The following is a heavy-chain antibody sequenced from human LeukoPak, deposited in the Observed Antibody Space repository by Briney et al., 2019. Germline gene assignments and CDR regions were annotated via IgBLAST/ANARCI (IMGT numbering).Heavy chain of an antibody. V-gene: IGHV4-61*02. J-gene: IGHJ4*02. CDR2: IYTSGST. CDR1: GGSISSGSYY. CDR3: ARDGEVYFDC. Sequence: PSQTLSLTCTVSGGSISSGSYYWRWIRPPAGKGLEWIGRIYTSGSTNYYPSLKSRVTISVDTSKTEFSLKLRSVTAADTAGYYCARDGEVYFDCWGQGTLVTDCS. D-gene: IGHD3-10*01.